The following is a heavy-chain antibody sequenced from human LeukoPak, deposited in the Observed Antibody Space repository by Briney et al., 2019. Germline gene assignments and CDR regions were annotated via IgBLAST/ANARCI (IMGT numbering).Heavy chain of an antibody. CDR1: GGSISSYY. CDR3: ARGVGGTTTRPHLFDY. D-gene: IGHD1-7*01. CDR2: INHSGST. Sequence: SETLSLTCTVSGGSISSYYWSWIRQPPGKGLEWIGEINHSGSTNYNPSLKSRVTISVDTSKNQFSLKLSSVTAADTAVYYCARGVGGTTTRPHLFDYWGQGTLVTVSS. V-gene: IGHV4-34*01. J-gene: IGHJ4*02.